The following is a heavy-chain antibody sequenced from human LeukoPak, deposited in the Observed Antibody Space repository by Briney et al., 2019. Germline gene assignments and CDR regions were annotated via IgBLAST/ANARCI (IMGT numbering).Heavy chain of an antibody. Sequence: ASVKVSCKASGYTFIGNYIHWVRQAPGQGLEWMGWINPKSGATSSARKFQGRVTMTRDTSIGTAYRELSRLRSDDTAVYYCARGNVECIGDICYKRGNWFDPWGQGTLVTVSS. CDR2: INPKSGAT. CDR3: ARGNVECIGDICYKRGNWFDP. D-gene: IGHD2-8*02. CDR1: GYTFIGNY. J-gene: IGHJ5*02. V-gene: IGHV1-2*02.